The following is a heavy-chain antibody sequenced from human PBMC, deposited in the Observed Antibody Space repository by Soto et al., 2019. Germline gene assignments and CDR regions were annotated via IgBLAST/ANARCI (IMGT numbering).Heavy chain of an antibody. D-gene: IGHD6-19*01. J-gene: IGHJ4*02. Sequence: QVQLVQSGAEVKKPGSSVKVSCKASGGTFSSYTISWVRQAPGQGLEWMGRIIPILGIANYAQKFQGRVTITADKSTSTAYMELSSLRSEDTAGYYCARGGIAVAGPDYWGQGTLVTVSS. V-gene: IGHV1-69*02. CDR2: IIPILGIA. CDR1: GGTFSSYT. CDR3: ARGGIAVAGPDY.